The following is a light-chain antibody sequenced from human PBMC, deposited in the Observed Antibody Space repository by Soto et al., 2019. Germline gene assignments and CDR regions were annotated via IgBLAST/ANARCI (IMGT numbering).Light chain of an antibody. CDR2: GAS. Sequence: EIVLTQSPGILSLSPGERATLACRASQSISSDHLVWYQQRPGQSPRLLIYGASSRTTGVPDRFSGSGSGTDFTLTISRLEPEDFAVYYCQHYRSAPFTFGPGTKVDIK. V-gene: IGKV3-20*01. CDR3: QHYRSAPFT. J-gene: IGKJ3*01. CDR1: QSISSDH.